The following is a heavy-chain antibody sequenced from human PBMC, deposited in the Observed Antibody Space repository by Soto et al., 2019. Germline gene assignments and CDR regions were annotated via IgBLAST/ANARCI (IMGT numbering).Heavy chain of an antibody. CDR3: ARGPGADKIDC. CDR1: GGSVSSGGYF. Sequence: QVQLQESGPGLVEPSQTLSLTCTVSGGSVSSGGYFWSWIRQPPGEGLEWIGHIYNSGSTYSNPSLRGRVTISVDTSKSQVSLKVSSVTAADPAVYYCARGPGADKIDCWGQGTLVTVSS. V-gene: IGHV4-30-4*01. CDR2: IYNSGST. J-gene: IGHJ4*02.